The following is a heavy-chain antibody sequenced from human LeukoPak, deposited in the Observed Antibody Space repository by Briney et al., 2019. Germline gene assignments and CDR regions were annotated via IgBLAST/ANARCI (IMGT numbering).Heavy chain of an antibody. Sequence: GASVKVSCKASGYTFTSYYIHWVRQAPGQRAEWMGIINPSGGRATYAQRFQGRVTMTRDTSTSTVYMELSSLRSDDTAVYYCARDETYYSASGTYYNYFDYWGQGTLVTVSS. J-gene: IGHJ4*02. CDR3: ARDETYYSASGTYYNYFDY. V-gene: IGHV1-46*03. D-gene: IGHD3-10*01. CDR2: INPSGGRA. CDR1: GYTFTSYY.